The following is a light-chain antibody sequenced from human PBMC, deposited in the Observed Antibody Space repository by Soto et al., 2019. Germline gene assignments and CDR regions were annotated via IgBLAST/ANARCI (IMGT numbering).Light chain of an antibody. CDR3: QQSYSSPPT. V-gene: IGKV1-39*01. CDR1: QGISSF. J-gene: IGKJ1*01. Sequence: GDSVTITCRATQGISSFFAWYQQTPGKATKLLIFAASSLQSGVPSRFSGSRSGPDFTLTISSLQPEDFATYYCQQSYSSPPTFGQGTKVDIK. CDR2: AAS.